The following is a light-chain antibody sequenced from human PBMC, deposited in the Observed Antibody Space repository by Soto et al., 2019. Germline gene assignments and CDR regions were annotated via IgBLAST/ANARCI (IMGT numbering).Light chain of an antibody. CDR1: QSVTSNY. J-gene: IGKJ1*01. CDR2: GVS. V-gene: IGKV3-20*01. CDR3: LQYGDSPRT. Sequence: EIVFTHSPGTLSLSPGERATLSCRASQSVTSNYFAWYQQKPGQAPRLLIYGVSSRATGIPDRFSGSGSGTDFTLTISRLEPEDFAVYYCLQYGDSPRTFGQGTKVDIK.